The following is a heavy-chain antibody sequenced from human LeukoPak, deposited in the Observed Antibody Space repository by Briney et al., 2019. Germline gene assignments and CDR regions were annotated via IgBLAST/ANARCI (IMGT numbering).Heavy chain of an antibody. J-gene: IGHJ5*01. Sequence: ASVKVSCKASGYTFTSYDVNWVRQATGQGPEWMGWMNPTSGNTGCAQEFQGRVTMTRDTSISTAYMELSSLRSEDTAVYYCARGSRYYYASDGSPFDFWGQGTLVTVSS. CDR1: GYTFTSYD. V-gene: IGHV1-8*01. CDR2: MNPTSGNT. CDR3: ARGSRYYYASDGSPFDF. D-gene: IGHD3-22*01.